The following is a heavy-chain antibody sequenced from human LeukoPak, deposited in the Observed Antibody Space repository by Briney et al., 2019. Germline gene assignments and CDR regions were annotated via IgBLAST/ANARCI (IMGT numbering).Heavy chain of an antibody. J-gene: IGHJ4*02. V-gene: IGHV3-48*03. CDR3: ASGIRCSSTSCYDY. D-gene: IGHD2-2*01. CDR1: GLTFSSYE. Sequence: PGGSLRLSCAASGLTFSSYEMNWVRQAPGKGLEGVSSISSIGSTIYYADSVKGGLTISRDNAKNSLYLQMNSLRAEDTAVYYCASGIRCSSTSCYDYWGQGTLVTVSS. CDR2: ISSIGSTI.